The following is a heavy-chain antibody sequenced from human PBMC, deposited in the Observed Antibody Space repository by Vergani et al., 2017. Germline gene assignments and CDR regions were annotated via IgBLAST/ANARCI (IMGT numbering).Heavy chain of an antibody. D-gene: IGHD3-16*01. Sequence: QLQLQESGPGLVQPSETLSLTCTVSGGSLSSSSHYWGWIRQPPGKGLEWIGSFYYGGSTYYNPSLKSRVTISGDTSKNQFSLKLSPGTAADTAVYYCAREEDVGADQAPIGYWGQGTLVTVSS. CDR2: FYYGGST. J-gene: IGHJ4*02. V-gene: IGHV4-39*07. CDR3: AREEDVGADQAPIGY. CDR1: GGSLSSSSHY.